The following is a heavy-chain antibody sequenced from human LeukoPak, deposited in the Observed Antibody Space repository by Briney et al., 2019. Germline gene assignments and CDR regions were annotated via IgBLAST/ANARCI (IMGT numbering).Heavy chain of an antibody. Sequence: SETLSLTCTVSGYSISSDYYWGWIRQPPGKGLEWVGSIYHTGTTYYNPSLKSRVTISVDTSKNQFSLKLSSVTATDTAVYYCAKSNGYGLIDIWGQGTMVTVSS. J-gene: IGHJ3*02. D-gene: IGHD3-10*01. CDR2: IYHTGTT. CDR1: GYSISSDYY. V-gene: IGHV4-38-2*02. CDR3: AKSNGYGLIDI.